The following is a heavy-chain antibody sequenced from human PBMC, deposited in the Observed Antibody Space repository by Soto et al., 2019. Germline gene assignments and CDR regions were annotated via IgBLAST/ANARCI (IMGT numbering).Heavy chain of an antibody. J-gene: IGHJ6*02. CDR2: ISGSGGST. D-gene: IGHD1-26*01. CDR1: GFTFSSYA. Sequence: GGSLRLSCAASGFTFSSYAMSWVRQAPGKGLEWVSAISGSGGSTYYADSVKGRFTISRDNSKNTLYLQMNSLRAEDTAVYYCAKDSRPGVGAPGIVGAGRYYYYYGMDVWGQGTTVTVSS. CDR3: AKDSRPGVGAPGIVGAGRYYYYYGMDV. V-gene: IGHV3-23*01.